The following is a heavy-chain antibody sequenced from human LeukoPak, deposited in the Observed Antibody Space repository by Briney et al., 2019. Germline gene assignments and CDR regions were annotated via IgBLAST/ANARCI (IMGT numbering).Heavy chain of an antibody. D-gene: IGHD2-2*02. CDR3: ARSVYGYCSMTSCHNDY. J-gene: IGHJ4*02. V-gene: IGHV3-7*01. Sequence: PGGSLRLSCAASGFTFRSYWMSWVRQAPGKGLEWVANIKQDGSEKYYVDSVKGRFTISRDNANNSLYLQMNGLRAEDTAVYYCARSVYGYCSMTSCHNDYWGQGTLVTVSS. CDR1: GFTFRSYW. CDR2: IKQDGSEK.